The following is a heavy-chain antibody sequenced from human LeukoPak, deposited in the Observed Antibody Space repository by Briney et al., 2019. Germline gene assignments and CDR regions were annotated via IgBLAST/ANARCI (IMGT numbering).Heavy chain of an antibody. J-gene: IGHJ3*02. Sequence: PSETLSLTCTVSGYSISSGYYWGWIRQPPGKGLEWIGSIYHSGSTYYNPSLKSRVTISVDTSKNQFSLKLSSVTAADTAVYYCARDLWGYYYDSSGYPSRGYDAFDIWGQGTMVTVSS. CDR2: IYHSGST. CDR3: ARDLWGYYYDSSGYPSRGYDAFDI. CDR1: GYSISSGYY. V-gene: IGHV4-38-2*02. D-gene: IGHD3-22*01.